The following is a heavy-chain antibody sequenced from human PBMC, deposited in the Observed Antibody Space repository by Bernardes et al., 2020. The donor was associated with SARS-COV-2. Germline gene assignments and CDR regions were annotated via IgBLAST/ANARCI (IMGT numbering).Heavy chain of an antibody. CDR3: AKGAFQFDI. CDR2: MSGSGGRT. V-gene: IGHV3-23*01. CDR1: GFTFTNDA. Sequence: GGSLRLSCSLSGFTFTNDAMNWVRQAPGKGLEWVSAMSGSGGRTFYADSVKGRFTISRDNSKNTVSLQMNSLRVEDSAVYYCAKGAFQFDIWGQGTMVTVSS. J-gene: IGHJ3*02.